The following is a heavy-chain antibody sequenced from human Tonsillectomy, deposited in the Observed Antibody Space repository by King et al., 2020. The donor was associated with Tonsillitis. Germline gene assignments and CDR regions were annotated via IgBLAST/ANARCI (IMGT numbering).Heavy chain of an antibody. J-gene: IGHJ3*02. D-gene: IGHD3-10*02. CDR2: ISGSGGST. CDR1: GFTFSSYA. V-gene: IGHV3-23*04. CDR3: AKGGKDCSGSYKPDAFDI. Sequence: VQLVESGGGLVQPGGSLRLSCAASGFTFSSYAMSWVRQAPGKGLEWVSAISGSGGSTYYADSVKGRFTISRDNSKNTRYLQMNSLRAEDTAVYYCAKGGKDCSGSYKPDAFDIWGQGTMVTVSS.